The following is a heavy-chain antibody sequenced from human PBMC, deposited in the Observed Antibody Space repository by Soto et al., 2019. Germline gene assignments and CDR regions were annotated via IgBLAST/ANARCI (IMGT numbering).Heavy chain of an antibody. CDR3: AIVRSSHSENYFDY. J-gene: IGHJ4*02. CDR2: ISGSGDST. Sequence: EVQVLESGGALVQPGGSLRLSCAASGFTFSSYSMNWVRQAPGKGLEWVSAISGSGDSTYYADSVKGRFTISRDNSKNTLYLQMNSLRAEDTAVYYCAIVRSSHSENYFDYWGQGTLVTVSA. D-gene: IGHD2-2*01. CDR1: GFTFSSYS. V-gene: IGHV3-23*01.